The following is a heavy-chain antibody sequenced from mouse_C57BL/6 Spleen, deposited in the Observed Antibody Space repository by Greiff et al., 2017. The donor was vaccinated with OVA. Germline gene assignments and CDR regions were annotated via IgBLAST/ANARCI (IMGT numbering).Heavy chain of an antibody. CDR3: ARGPLITTVVAMDY. Sequence: QVHVKQSGAELARPGASVKLSCKASGYTFTSYWMHWVKQRPGQGLEWIGEIDPSDSYTNYNQKFKGKSTLTVDKSSSTAYMQLSSLTSEDSAVYYCARGPLITTVVAMDYWGQGTSVTVSS. D-gene: IGHD1-1*01. CDR2: IDPSDSYT. CDR1: GYTFTSYW. J-gene: IGHJ4*01. V-gene: IGHV1-69*01.